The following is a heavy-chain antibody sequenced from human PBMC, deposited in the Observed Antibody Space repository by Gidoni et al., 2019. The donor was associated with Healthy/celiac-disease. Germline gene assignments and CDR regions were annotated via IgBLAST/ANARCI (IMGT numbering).Heavy chain of an antibody. CDR2: ISWDGGCT. D-gene: IGHD1-26*01. V-gene: IGHV3-43*01. Sequence: EVQLVESGGVVVQPGGSLRLSCAASGFTFDDYTMHWVRQAPGKGLEWVSLISWDGGCTYYADSVKGRFTISRDNSKNSLYLQMNSLRTEDTALYYCAKDIYGSYFYFDYWGQGTLVTVSS. CDR1: GFTFDDYT. J-gene: IGHJ4*02. CDR3: AKDIYGSYFYFDY.